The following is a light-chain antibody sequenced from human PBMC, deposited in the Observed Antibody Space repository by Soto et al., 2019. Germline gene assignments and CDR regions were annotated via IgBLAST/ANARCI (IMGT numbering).Light chain of an antibody. J-gene: IGLJ1*01. CDR1: SSDVGGYHY. Sequence: QSALTQPASVSGSPGQSITISCTGTSSDVGGYHYVSWYQQYPGKAPKLMIYDVSNRPSGVSNCFSGSNSGNTASLTISGRQAEDEADSDCRSYTSSSTPLVFGTGTKVTVL. CDR3: RSYTSSSTPLV. V-gene: IGLV2-14*01. CDR2: DVS.